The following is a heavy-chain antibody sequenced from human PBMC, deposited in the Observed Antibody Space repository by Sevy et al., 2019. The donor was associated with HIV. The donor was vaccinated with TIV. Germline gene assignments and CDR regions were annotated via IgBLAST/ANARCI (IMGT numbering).Heavy chain of an antibody. CDR3: ARDSKGGLDV. CDR1: GFSFRSYW. Sequence: GGSLRLSCTASGFSFRSYWMTWVRQAPGMGLEWVANIILDGDEKYYVESLKGRFTISRDNVKNSLYLQMNNLRAEDTAVYYCARDSKGGLDVWGQGTTVTVSS. D-gene: IGHD4-4*01. CDR2: IILDGDEK. V-gene: IGHV3-7*01. J-gene: IGHJ6*02.